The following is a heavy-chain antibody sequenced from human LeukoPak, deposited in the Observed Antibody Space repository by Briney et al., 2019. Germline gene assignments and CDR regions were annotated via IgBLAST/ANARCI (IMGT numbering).Heavy chain of an antibody. Sequence: ASVKVSCKASGGTFSSYAISWVRQAPGQGLEWMGGIIPIFGTANYAQKFQGRVTITTDESTSTAYMELGSLRSEDTAVYYCARDVPGFDAFDIWGQGTMVTVSS. V-gene: IGHV1-69*05. J-gene: IGHJ3*02. CDR1: GGTFSSYA. CDR3: ARDVPGFDAFDI. CDR2: IIPIFGTA.